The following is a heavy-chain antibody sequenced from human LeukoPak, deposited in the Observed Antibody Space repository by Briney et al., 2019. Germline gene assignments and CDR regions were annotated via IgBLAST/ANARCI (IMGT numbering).Heavy chain of an antibody. Sequence: PGGSLRLSCAASGFTFSDYTMNWVRQAPGKGLEWVSYISSSGSTIYYADSVKGRFTISRDNAKNSLYLQMNSLRAEDTAVYYCARDLVSGRWLQWPSAFDIWGQGTMVTVSS. D-gene: IGHD5-24*01. V-gene: IGHV3-11*01. CDR2: ISSSGSTI. CDR1: GFTFSDYT. CDR3: ARDLVSGRWLQWPSAFDI. J-gene: IGHJ3*02.